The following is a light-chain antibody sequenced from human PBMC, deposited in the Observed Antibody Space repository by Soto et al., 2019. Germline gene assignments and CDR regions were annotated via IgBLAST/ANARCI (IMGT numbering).Light chain of an antibody. CDR2: AAS. CDR3: LQDYNYPRT. Sequence: AIEMTQSPSSLSASVGDRVTITCRASQGIRHDLACYKQRPGKAPKVLIYAASTLQSGVPSRFSGNESGTEFTLTISSLQPEDFATYYCLQDYNYPRTFDQGTKVEIK. CDR1: QGIRHD. J-gene: IGKJ1*01. V-gene: IGKV1-6*01.